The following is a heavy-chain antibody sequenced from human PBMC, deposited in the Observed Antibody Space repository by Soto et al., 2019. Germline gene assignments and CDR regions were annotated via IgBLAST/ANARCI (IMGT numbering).Heavy chain of an antibody. Sequence: EVQLLDSGGGLVQPGGSLRLSCAASGFTFNTYSMSWVRQAPGTGLEWVSTITNNGVSTYYADSVKGRFTISRDNSKNMLYLKMNSLRAEDTAVYYCVVNVHYYTFDNWGQRTIGTVSA. D-gene: IGHD3-10*01. CDR1: GFTFNTYS. CDR2: ITNNGVST. CDR3: VVNVHYYTFDN. J-gene: IGHJ3*02. V-gene: IGHV3-23*01.